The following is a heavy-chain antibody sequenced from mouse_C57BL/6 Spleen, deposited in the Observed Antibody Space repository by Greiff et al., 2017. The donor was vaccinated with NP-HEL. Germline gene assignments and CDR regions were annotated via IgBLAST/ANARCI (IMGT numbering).Heavy chain of an antibody. CDR2: IYPGDGDT. V-gene: IGHV1-80*01. CDR3: AGIYYYGSSYDYAMDY. D-gene: IGHD1-1*01. J-gene: IGHJ4*01. Sequence: LQESGAELVKPGASVKISCKASGYAFSSYWMNWVKQRPGKGLEWIGQIYPGDGDTNYNGKFKGKATLTADKSSSTAYMQLSSLTSEDSAVYFCAGIYYYGSSYDYAMDYWGQGTSVTVSS. CDR1: GYAFSSYW.